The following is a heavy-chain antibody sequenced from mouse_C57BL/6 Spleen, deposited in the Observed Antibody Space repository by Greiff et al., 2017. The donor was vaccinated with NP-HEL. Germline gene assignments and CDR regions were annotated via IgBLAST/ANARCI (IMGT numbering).Heavy chain of an antibody. D-gene: IGHD1-1*01. CDR3: ARSSHYHGTHDAWFAY. CDR2: IDPNSGGT. Sequence: QVQLQQPGAELVKPGASVKLSCKASGYTFTSYWMHWVKQRPGRGLEWIGRIDPNSGGTKYNEKFKSKATLTVDKPSNTAYMQLSSLTSEDSAVYYCARSSHYHGTHDAWFAYWGQGTLVTVSA. CDR1: GYTFTSYW. J-gene: IGHJ3*01. V-gene: IGHV1-72*01.